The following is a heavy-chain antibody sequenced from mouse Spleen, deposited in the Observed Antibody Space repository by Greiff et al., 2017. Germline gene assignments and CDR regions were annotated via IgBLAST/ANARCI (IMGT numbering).Heavy chain of an antibody. CDR1: GYTFTSYW. CDR3: ARSLITTVVSFDY. J-gene: IGHJ2*01. Sequence: QVQLQQPGAELVKPGASVKLSCKASGYTFTSYWMHWVKQRPGQGLEWIGMIHPNSGSTNYNEKFKSKATLTVDKSSSTAYMQLSSLTSEDSAVYYCARSLITTVVSFDYGGQGTTLPVSP. D-gene: IGHD1-1*01. CDR2: IHPNSGST. V-gene: IGHV1-64*01.